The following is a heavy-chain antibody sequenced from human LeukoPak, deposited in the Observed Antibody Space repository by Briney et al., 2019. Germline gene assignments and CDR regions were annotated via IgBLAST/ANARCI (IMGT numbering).Heavy chain of an antibody. V-gene: IGHV4-59*01. CDR2: IYYSGST. CDR3: ARSFWSYYYMDV. D-gene: IGHD2-8*02. CDR1: GGSISSYY. Sequence: SETLSLTCTVSGGSISSYYWSWIRQPPGKGLEWIGYIYYSGSTNYNPSLKSRVAISVDTSKNQFSLKLSSVTAADTAVYYCARSFWSYYYMDVWGKGTTVTVSS. J-gene: IGHJ6*03.